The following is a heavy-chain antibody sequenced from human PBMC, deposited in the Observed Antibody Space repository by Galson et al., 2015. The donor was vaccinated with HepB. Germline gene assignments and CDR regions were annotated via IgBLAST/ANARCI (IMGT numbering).Heavy chain of an antibody. CDR3: ARLGREGQPDYGDY. V-gene: IGHV5-51*01. J-gene: IGHJ4*02. D-gene: IGHD3-16*01. CDR1: GYDFTNYW. CDR2: IYPGDSDT. Sequence: QSGAEVKKPGVSLKISCKGSGYDFTNYWIGWVRQMPGKGLEWMGIIYPGDSDTRYSPFFQGQVTISADKSVSTAYLRWSSLKASDTAIYYCARLGREGQPDYGDYWGQGTLVTVSS.